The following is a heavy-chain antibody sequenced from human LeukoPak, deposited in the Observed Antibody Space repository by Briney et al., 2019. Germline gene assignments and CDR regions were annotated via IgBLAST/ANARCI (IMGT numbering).Heavy chain of an antibody. Sequence: PGGSLRLSCAASGFTFDDYAMHWVRQAPGKGLEWVSGISWNSGSIGYADSVKGRFTISRDNSKNTLYLQMNSLRAEDTAVYYCVLYYYGSGSYPGVSYWGQGTLVTVSS. CDR1: GFTFDDYA. CDR2: ISWNSGSI. J-gene: IGHJ4*02. V-gene: IGHV3-9*01. CDR3: VLYYYGSGSYPGVSY. D-gene: IGHD3-10*01.